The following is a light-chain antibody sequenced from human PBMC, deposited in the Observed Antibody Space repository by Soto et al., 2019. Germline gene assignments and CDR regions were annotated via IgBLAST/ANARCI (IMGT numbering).Light chain of an antibody. J-gene: IGKJ1*01. V-gene: IGKV1-5*03. CDR3: QQYNTYTWT. CDR2: KAS. CDR1: QSISTW. Sequence: DIQMTQSPSTLSASVGDRVTITCRAGQSISTWLAWYQQKPGKAPKLLIYKASTLESGVPSRFSGSGFGTDFTLTISSLQPDDFATYYCQQYNTYTWTFGQGTKVDIK.